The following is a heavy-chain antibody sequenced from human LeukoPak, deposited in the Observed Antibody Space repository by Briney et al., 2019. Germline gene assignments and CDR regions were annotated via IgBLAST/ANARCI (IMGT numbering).Heavy chain of an antibody. Sequence: GASVKVSCKASGYTFTSHGISWVRQAPGQGLEWMGWISAYNGNTNYAQKLQGRVTMTTDTSTSTAYMELRSLRSDDTAVYYCARDQGNWNTRAPTRFDYWGQGTLVTVSS. D-gene: IGHD1/OR15-1a*01. CDR2: ISAYNGNT. V-gene: IGHV1-18*01. J-gene: IGHJ4*02. CDR3: ARDQGNWNTRAPTRFDY. CDR1: GYTFTSHG.